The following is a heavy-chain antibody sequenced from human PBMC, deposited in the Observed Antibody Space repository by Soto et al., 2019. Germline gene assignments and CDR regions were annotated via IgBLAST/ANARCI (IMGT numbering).Heavy chain of an antibody. V-gene: IGHV4-61*08. CDR3: ARGGGYCGSTSCYTYFFDY. CDR2: IYYSGST. D-gene: IGHD2-2*02. J-gene: IGHJ4*02. CDR1: GGSVSSGDYY. Sequence: PSETLSLTCTVPGGSVSSGDYYWSWIRQPPGKGLEWIGYIYYSGSTNDNPSLKSRVTTSVDTSKNQFSLKLRSVTAADTAVYYCARGGGYCGSTSCYTYFFDYWGQGTLVTVSS.